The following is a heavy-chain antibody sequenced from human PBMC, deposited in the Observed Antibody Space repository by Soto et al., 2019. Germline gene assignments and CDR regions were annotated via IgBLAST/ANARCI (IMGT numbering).Heavy chain of an antibody. J-gene: IGHJ6*02. Sequence: PWWSLRLSCSASVLTFTESTINWVRQASGKGLEWVALIRTKVNSYATVYAASVRGRFTISRDDSKNTAYLQMNSLRSEDTAMYYCTTRQSDVWGQGTTVTVSS. CDR3: TTRQSDV. CDR1: VLTFTEST. V-gene: IGHV3-73*01. CDR2: IRTKVNSYAT.